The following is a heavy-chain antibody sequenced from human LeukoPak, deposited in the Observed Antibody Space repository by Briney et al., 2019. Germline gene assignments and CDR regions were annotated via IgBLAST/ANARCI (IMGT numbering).Heavy chain of an antibody. CDR3: ARVRGSSWYVYYYYMDV. V-gene: IGHV4-59*01. CDR1: GGSISSYY. J-gene: IGHJ6*03. D-gene: IGHD6-13*01. Sequence: SETLSLTCTVSGGSISSYYWSCIRQPPGKGLEWIGYIYYSGSTNYNPSLKSRVTISVDTSKNQFSLKLSSVTAADTAVYYCARVRGSSWYVYYYYMDVWGKGTTVTVSS. CDR2: IYYSGST.